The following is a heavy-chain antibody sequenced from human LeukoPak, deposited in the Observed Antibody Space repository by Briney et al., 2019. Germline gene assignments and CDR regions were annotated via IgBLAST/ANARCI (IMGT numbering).Heavy chain of an antibody. V-gene: IGHV3-49*03. CDR1: GFTFGDYA. J-gene: IGHJ5*02. D-gene: IGHD3-3*01. Sequence: GGSQRLSCTASGFTFGDYAMSWFRQAPGKGLEWVGFIRSKAYGGTTEYAASVKGRFTISRDDSKSIAYLQMNSLKTEDTAVYYCTRAMLGITIFGVVPNWFDPWGQGTLVTVSS. CDR3: TRAMLGITIFGVVPNWFDP. CDR2: IRSKAYGGTT.